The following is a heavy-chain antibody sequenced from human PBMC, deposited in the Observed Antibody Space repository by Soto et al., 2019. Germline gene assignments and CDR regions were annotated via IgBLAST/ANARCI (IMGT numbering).Heavy chain of an antibody. CDR1: GDSISGYY. V-gene: IGHV4-38-2*02. Sequence: SETLSLTCTVSGDSISGYYWYWIRQPPGRGLEWIGSLYHIGSTHYNTSLKSRVTISVDTSKNHFSLELSSVTAADTAIYYCRSSTSCYDESCVDVWGQGTMVTVSS. CDR2: LYHIGST. J-gene: IGHJ6*02. CDR3: RSSTSCYDESCVDV. D-gene: IGHD2-2*01.